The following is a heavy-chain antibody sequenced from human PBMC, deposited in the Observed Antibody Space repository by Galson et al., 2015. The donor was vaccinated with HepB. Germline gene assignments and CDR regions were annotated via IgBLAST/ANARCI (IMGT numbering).Heavy chain of an antibody. D-gene: IGHD6-13*01. CDR1: GFTFSGYA. Sequence: SLRLSCAASGFTFSGYAMSWVRQAPGKGLEWVSTIGGSGGSTYYADSVKGRFTISRDNSMNTLYLQMSSLRAEDTAVYYCASRGGSWYFDYWGQGTLVTVSS. CDR2: IGGSGGST. CDR3: ASRGGSWYFDY. V-gene: IGHV3-23*01. J-gene: IGHJ4*02.